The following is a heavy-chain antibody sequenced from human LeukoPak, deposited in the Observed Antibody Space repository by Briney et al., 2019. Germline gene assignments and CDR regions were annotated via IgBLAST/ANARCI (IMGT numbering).Heavy chain of an antibody. CDR1: GFTFSSYW. V-gene: IGHV3-7*01. J-gene: IGHJ4*02. D-gene: IGHD2-2*01. CDR3: ARDTRVPAAMNY. Sequence: GGSLRLSCAASGFTFSSYWMSWVRKAPGKGLEWVANIKQDGSEKYYVDSVKGRFTISRDNAKNSLYLQMNSLRAEDTAVYNCARDTRVPAAMNYWGQGTLVTVSS. CDR2: IKQDGSEK.